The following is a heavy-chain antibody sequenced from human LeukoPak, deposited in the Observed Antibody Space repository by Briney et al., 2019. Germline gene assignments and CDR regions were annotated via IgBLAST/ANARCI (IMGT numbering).Heavy chain of an antibody. J-gene: IGHJ4*02. Sequence: PGGSLRLSCAASGLTFSSYGMHWVRQAPGKGLEWVAVIWYDGSNKYYADSVKGRFTISRDNSKNTLYLQMNSLRAEDTAVYYCARDTRETPFDYWGQGTLVTVSS. CDR2: IWYDGSNK. CDR1: GLTFSSYG. D-gene: IGHD5-24*01. V-gene: IGHV3-33*01. CDR3: ARDTRETPFDY.